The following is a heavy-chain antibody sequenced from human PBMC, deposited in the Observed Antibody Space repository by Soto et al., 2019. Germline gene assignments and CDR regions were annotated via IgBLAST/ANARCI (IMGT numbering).Heavy chain of an antibody. CDR2: IYYSGST. CDR3: ASRPTSGSSSPFDY. Sequence: QVQLQEAGPGLVRPSETLSLTCTVSGASISSYYWSWLRQPPGKGLEWIGYIYYSGSTNYNPSLKSRVTLSLDTSKKQFSLKLSSMTAADTAVYYCASRPTSGSSSPFDYWGQGTLVTVSS. V-gene: IGHV4-59*08. D-gene: IGHD6-6*01. J-gene: IGHJ4*02. CDR1: GASISSYY.